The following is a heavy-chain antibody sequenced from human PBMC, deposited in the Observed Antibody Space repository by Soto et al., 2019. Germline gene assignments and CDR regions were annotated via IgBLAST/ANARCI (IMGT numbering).Heavy chain of an antibody. CDR2: IYSGGST. CDR1: GFTVSSNY. V-gene: IGHV3-53*01. CDR3: ARVKVGDLFRFNWFFDL. J-gene: IGHJ2*01. D-gene: IGHD3-3*01. Sequence: PGGSLRLSCAASGFTVSSNYMSWVRQAPGKGLEWVSVIYSGGSTYYADSVKGRFTISRDNSKNTLYLQMNSLRAEDTAVYYCARVKVGDLFRFNWFFDLWGRGTLVTVSS.